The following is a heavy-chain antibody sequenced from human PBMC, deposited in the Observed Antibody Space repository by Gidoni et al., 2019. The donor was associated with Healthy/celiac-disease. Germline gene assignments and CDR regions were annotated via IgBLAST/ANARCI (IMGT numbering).Heavy chain of an antibody. J-gene: IGHJ4*02. D-gene: IGHD4-17*01. CDR1: GGSISSSY. CDR3: ARGLTVTPMFDY. V-gene: IGHV4-59*01. Sequence: QVQLQESGPGLVKPSETLSLTCTVSGGSISSSYWSWLRQPPGKGLEWIGYIYYSGSTNYNPSLKSRVTISVDTSKNQFSLKLSSVTAADTAVYYCARGLTVTPMFDYWGQGTLVTVSS. CDR2: IYYSGST.